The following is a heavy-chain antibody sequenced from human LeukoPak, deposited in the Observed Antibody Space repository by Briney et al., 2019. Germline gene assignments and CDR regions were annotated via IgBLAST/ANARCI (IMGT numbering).Heavy chain of an antibody. V-gene: IGHV3-7*05. D-gene: IGHD2-15*01. CDR3: AREAGKCTDGTCYAFDY. CDR2: IKQDGSEK. Sequence: GGSLRLSCAASGFLFSNYWMSWVRQAPGKGLEWVANIKQDGSEKYYVDSVKGRSTISRDNGENSLYLQMNSLRAEDTAVYYCAREAGKCTDGTCYAFDYWGQGTLVTVSS. J-gene: IGHJ4*02. CDR1: GFLFSNYW.